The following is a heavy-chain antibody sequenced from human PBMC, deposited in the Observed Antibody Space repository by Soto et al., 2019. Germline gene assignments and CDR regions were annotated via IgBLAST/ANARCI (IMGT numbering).Heavy chain of an antibody. CDR2: IYYSGST. V-gene: IGHV4-39*01. J-gene: IGHJ6*02. CDR3: ATNLELRAHYYYGMDV. D-gene: IGHD1-7*01. CDR1: GGSISSSSYY. Sequence: SETLSLTCTVSGGSISSSSYYWGWIRQPPGKGLEWIGSIYYSGSTYYNPSLKSRVTISVDTSKNQFSLKLSSVTAADTAVYYCATNLELRAHYYYGMDVWGQGTTVTVSS.